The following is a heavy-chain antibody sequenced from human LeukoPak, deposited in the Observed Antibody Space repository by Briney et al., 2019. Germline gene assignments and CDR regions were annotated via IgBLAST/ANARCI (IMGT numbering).Heavy chain of an antibody. V-gene: IGHV3-66*02. CDR1: GFTVSSNY. CDR2: IYSGGST. J-gene: IGHJ4*02. D-gene: IGHD6-19*01. Sequence: GGSLRLSCAASGFTVSSNYMSWVRQAPGKGLEWVSVIYSGGSTYYADSVKGQFTISRDNSKNTLYLQMNSLRAEDTAVYYCANRYIAVAGTVFDYWGQGTLVTVSS. CDR3: ANRYIAVAGTVFDY.